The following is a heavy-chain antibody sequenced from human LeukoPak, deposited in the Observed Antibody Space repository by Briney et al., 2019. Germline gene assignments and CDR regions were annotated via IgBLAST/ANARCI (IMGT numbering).Heavy chain of an antibody. CDR1: GYTFTSYG. J-gene: IGHJ6*02. V-gene: IGHV1-18*01. CDR2: ISAYNGNT. CDR3: ARGALDTYDYYYYGMDV. Sequence: ASVTVSCKASGYTFTSYGISWVRQAPGQGLEWMGWISAYNGNTNYARKLQGRVTMTTDTSTSTAYMELRSLRSDDTAVYYCARGALDTYDYYYYGMDVWGQGTTVTVSS. D-gene: IGHD5-18*01.